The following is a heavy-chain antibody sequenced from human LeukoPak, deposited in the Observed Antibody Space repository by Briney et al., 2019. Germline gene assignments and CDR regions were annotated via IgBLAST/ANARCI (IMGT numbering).Heavy chain of an antibody. V-gene: IGHV4-34*01. CDR1: GGSFSGYY. CDR2: INHSGST. CDR3: ARAGIAAAGTSIAVATTYYYYYGMDV. D-gene: IGHD6-13*01. Sequence: SETLSLTCAVYGGSFSGYYWSWIRQPPGKGLEWIGEINHSGSTNYNPSLKSRVTISVDTSKNQFSLKLSSVTAADTAVYYCARAGIAAAGTSIAVATTYYYYYGMDVWGQGTTVTVSS. J-gene: IGHJ6*02.